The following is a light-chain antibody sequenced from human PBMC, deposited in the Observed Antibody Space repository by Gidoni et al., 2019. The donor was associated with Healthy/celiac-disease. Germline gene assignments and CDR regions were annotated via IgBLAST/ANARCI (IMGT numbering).Light chain of an antibody. CDR2: AAS. CDR1: QSISSY. Sequence: DIQMTQSPSSLSASVGDRVTITCRASQSISSYLHWYQQKPGKAPKLLIYAASSLQSGFPSRFSGSGSGTDFTLTISSLQPEDFATYYCQQSYSTPRTFGGGTKVEIK. J-gene: IGKJ4*01. V-gene: IGKV1-39*01. CDR3: QQSYSTPRT.